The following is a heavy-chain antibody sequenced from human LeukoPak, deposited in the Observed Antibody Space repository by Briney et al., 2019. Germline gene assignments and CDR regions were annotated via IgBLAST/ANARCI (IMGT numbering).Heavy chain of an antibody. CDR3: AKSYDSSGYYYAPDAFDI. J-gene: IGHJ3*02. Sequence: GGSLRLSCAASGFTLNSYAMSWVRQAPGKGLGWVSAISGSGGSTYYADSVKGRFTISRDNSKNTLYLQMNSLRAEDTAVYYCAKSYDSSGYYYAPDAFDIWGQGTMVTVSS. CDR2: ISGSGGST. D-gene: IGHD3-22*01. CDR1: GFTLNSYA. V-gene: IGHV3-23*01.